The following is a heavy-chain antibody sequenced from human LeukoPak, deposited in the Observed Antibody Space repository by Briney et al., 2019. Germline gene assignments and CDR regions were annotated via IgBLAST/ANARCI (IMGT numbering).Heavy chain of an antibody. D-gene: IGHD3-10*01. CDR1: GYTFTSYD. V-gene: IGHV1-8*01. CDR2: MTPNSGDT. Sequence: GASVKVSCKASGYTFTSYDINWVRQAPGQGLEWLGWMTPNSGDTGYAQKFQGRVTMTRDTSISTAYMELSSLRSEDTAVYYCARNYYASGTFDYWGQGTLVTVSS. CDR3: ARNYYASGTFDY. J-gene: IGHJ4*02.